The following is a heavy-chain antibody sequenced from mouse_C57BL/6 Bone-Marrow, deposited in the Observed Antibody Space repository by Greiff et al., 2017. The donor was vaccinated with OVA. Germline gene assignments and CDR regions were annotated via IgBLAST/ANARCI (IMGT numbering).Heavy chain of an antibody. CDR1: GYSITSGYY. CDR3: AREGNWDGFAY. J-gene: IGHJ3*01. CDR2: ISYDGSN. D-gene: IGHD4-1*02. V-gene: IGHV3-6*01. Sequence: EVKLQESGPGLVKPSQSLSLTCSVTGYSITSGYYWNWIRQFPGNKLEWMGYISYDGSNNYNPSLKNRISLTRDTSKNQFFLKLNSVTTEDTATYYCAREGNWDGFAYWGQGTLVTVSA.